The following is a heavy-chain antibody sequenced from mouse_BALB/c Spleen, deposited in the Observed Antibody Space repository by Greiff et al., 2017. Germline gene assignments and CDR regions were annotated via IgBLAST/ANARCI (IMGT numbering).Heavy chain of an antibody. CDR2: INSNGGST. V-gene: IGHV5-6-2*01. CDR3: ARQGTGKEGYFDY. J-gene: IGHJ2*01. D-gene: IGHD4-1*01. CDR1: GFTFSSYY. Sequence: DVKLVESGGGLVKLGGSLKLSCAASGFTFSSYYMSWVRQTPEKRLELVAAINSNGGSTYYPDTVKGRFTISRDNAKNTLYLQMSSLKSEDTALYYCARQGTGKEGYFDYWGQGTTLTVSS.